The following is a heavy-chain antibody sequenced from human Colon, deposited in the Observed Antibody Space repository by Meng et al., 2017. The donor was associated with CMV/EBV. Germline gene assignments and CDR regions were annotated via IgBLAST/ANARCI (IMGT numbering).Heavy chain of an antibody. V-gene: IGHV1-18*01. J-gene: IGHJ5*02. D-gene: IGHD2-15*01. CDR1: GDSFATYV. Sequence: SGDSFATYVISCVRQAPGQGLEWMGWINTYNGNTNYAQKLQDRVTMTTDASTTTVYMELRSLRSDDTAVYYCARDPRGRGGTCCFDLWGQGTLVTVSS. CDR3: ARDPRGRGGTCCFDL. CDR2: INTYNGNT.